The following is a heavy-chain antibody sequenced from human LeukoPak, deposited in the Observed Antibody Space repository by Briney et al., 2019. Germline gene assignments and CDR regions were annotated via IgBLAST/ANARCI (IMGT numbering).Heavy chain of an antibody. CDR1: AFTFSSYA. CDR2: ISGSGGST. J-gene: IGHJ6*02. V-gene: IGHV3-23*01. Sequence: PGGSLRLSCAASAFTFSSYAMSWVRQAPGKGLEWVSAISGSGGSTYYADSVKGRFTISRDNSKNTLYLQMNSLRAEDTAVYYCAKDNYYDTRFGMDVWGQGTTVTVSS. CDR3: AKDNYYDTRFGMDV. D-gene: IGHD3-22*01.